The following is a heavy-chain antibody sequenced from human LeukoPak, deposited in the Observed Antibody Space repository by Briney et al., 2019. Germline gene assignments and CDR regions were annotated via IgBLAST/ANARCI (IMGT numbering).Heavy chain of an antibody. CDR2: ISSSSSYI. CDR3: ARDRSDTYYYDSSGMYNWFDP. Sequence: PGGSLRLPCAASGFTFSSYSMNWVRQAPGKGLEWVSSISSSSSYIYYADSVKGRFTISRDNAKNSLYLQMNSLRAEDTAVYYCARDRSDTYYYDSSGMYNWFDPWGQGTVVTVS. D-gene: IGHD3-22*01. J-gene: IGHJ5*02. CDR1: GFTFSSYS. V-gene: IGHV3-21*01.